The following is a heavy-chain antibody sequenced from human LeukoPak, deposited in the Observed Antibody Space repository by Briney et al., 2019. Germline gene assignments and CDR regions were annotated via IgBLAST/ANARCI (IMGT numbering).Heavy chain of an antibody. CDR2: ISYDGSNK. CDR3: AKDPDDFWSGSHY. Sequence: GRSLRLSCAASGFTFSSYAMHWVRQAPGKGLEWVAVISYDGSNKYYADSVKGRFTISRDNSKNTLYLQMNSLRAGDTAVYYCAKDPDDFWSGSHYWGQGTLVTVSS. D-gene: IGHD3-3*01. CDR1: GFTFSSYA. V-gene: IGHV3-30-3*01. J-gene: IGHJ4*02.